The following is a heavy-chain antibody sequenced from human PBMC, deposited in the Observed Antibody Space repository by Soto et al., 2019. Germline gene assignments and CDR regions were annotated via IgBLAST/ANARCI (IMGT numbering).Heavy chain of an antibody. V-gene: IGHV4-34*01. CDR2: IHPSGST. CDR1: GGSFSGYY. D-gene: IGHD3-22*01. J-gene: IGHJ4*02. CDR3: SRGIDSKKVGNY. Sequence: SETLSLTCAVYGGSFSGYYFSWIRQAPGKGLEWIGEIHPSGSTYYNPSLESRLTLSVDTSKNQFSLKLTSMTAADTAVYYCSRGIDSKKVGNYWGQGTQVTVYS.